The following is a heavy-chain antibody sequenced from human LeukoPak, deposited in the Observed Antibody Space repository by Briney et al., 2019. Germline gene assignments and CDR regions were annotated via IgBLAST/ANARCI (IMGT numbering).Heavy chain of an antibody. D-gene: IGHD6-19*01. Sequence: GASVKVSCKASGYTFTIYYMHWVRQAPGQGLEWMGIINPSGGSTSYAQKFQGRVTMTRDTSTSTVYMELSSLRSEDTAVYYCARDLGIAVAGDWFDPWGQGTLVTVSS. CDR3: ARDLGIAVAGDWFDP. V-gene: IGHV1-46*01. J-gene: IGHJ5*02. CDR2: INPSGGST. CDR1: GYTFTIYY.